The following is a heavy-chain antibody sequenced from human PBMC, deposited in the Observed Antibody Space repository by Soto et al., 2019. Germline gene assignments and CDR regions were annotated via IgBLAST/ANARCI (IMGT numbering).Heavy chain of an antibody. CDR3: AREAGSFDY. J-gene: IGHJ4*02. D-gene: IGHD6-19*01. Sequence: QVQLVQSGAEVKKPGASVKVSCKASGYTFTDCYIHWVRQAPGQGLEWMGIINPSGGSPTYAQNFQSRLTMARDTSTSTVYMELSSLRSEDTAVYYCAREAGSFDYWGQGTLVTVSS. V-gene: IGHV1-46*01. CDR2: INPSGGSP. CDR1: GYTFTDCY.